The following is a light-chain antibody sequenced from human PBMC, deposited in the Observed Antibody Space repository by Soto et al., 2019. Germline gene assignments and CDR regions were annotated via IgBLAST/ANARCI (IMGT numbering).Light chain of an antibody. J-gene: IGKJ4*01. CDR3: QQRSNWPLT. CDR1: QSVSIC. CDR2: DAS. Sequence: EIVLTQSPATLSLSPGERATLSCRASQSVSICLAWYQQKPGQAPRLLIYDASNRATGIPARFSGSGSGTDFTLTISSLEPEDFAVYYCQQRSNWPLTFGGGTKVEIK. V-gene: IGKV3-11*01.